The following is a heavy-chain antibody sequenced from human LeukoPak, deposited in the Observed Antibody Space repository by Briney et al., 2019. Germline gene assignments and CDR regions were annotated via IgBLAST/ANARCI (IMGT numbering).Heavy chain of an antibody. CDR2: INHSGST. CDR3: ARAPGYSSGWYGARGTSRYFDY. V-gene: IGHV4-34*01. Sequence: SETLSLTCAVYGGSFSGYYWSWIRQPPGKGLEWIGEINHSGSTNYNPSPKSRVTISVDTSKNQFSLKMSSVTAADTAVYYCARAPGYSSGWYGARGTSRYFDYWGQGTLVTVSS. D-gene: IGHD6-19*01. J-gene: IGHJ4*02. CDR1: GGSFSGYY.